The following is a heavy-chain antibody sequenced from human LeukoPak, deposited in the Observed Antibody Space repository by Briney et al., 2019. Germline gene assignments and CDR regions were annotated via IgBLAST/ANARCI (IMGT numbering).Heavy chain of an antibody. CDR3: ARHLLAGGSIDY. Sequence: SETLSLTCTDSGGSISSGIYSWGWIRQPPGKGLEWIGSMYYSGSTYYNPSLKGRVTMSVDTSKNQFSLKLSSVTAADTAVYYCARHLLAGGSIDYWDQGTLVTVSS. D-gene: IGHD7-27*01. V-gene: IGHV4-39*01. CDR1: GGSISSGIYS. CDR2: MYYSGST. J-gene: IGHJ4*02.